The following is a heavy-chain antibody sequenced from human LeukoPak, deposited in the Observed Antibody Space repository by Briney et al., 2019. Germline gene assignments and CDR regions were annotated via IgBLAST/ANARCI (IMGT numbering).Heavy chain of an antibody. D-gene: IGHD5-18*01. V-gene: IGHV3-23*01. J-gene: IGHJ4*02. CDR3: ARVAQGRYGRFDY. CDR2: ISGGGRKT. Sequence: GGSLRLSCAASGFTFSTYDMTWVRQAPGEGLEWVSLISGGGRKTYYADSVKGRSTISRDNSKNTLYLQMNSLRAEDTAVYYCARVAQGRYGRFDYWGQGTLVTVSS. CDR1: GFTFSTYD.